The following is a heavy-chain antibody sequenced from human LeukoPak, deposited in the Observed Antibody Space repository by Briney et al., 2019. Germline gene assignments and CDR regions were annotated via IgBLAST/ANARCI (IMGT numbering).Heavy chain of an antibody. J-gene: IGHJ5*02. CDR3: AKGSHSSSSVRGWFDP. CDR1: GFTFSSSG. D-gene: IGHD6-6*01. CDR2: ISGSDDTT. V-gene: IGHV3-23*01. Sequence: GGSLRLSCAASGFTFSSSGMSWVRQAPGKGLEWVSSISGSDDTTYYADSVKGRFTISRDNSKNTLYLQMNSLRAEDTAVYYCAKGSHSSSSVRGWFDPWGQGTLVTVSS.